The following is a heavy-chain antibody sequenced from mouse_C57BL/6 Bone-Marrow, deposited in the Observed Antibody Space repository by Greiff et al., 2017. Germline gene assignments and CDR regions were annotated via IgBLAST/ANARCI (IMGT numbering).Heavy chain of an antibody. CDR2: FHPYNDDT. D-gene: IGHD2-1*01. CDR1: GYTFTTYP. J-gene: IGHJ2*01. Sequence: VKVEESGAELVKPGASVKMSCKASGYTFTTYPIEWMKQNHGKSLEWIGNFHPYNDDTKYNEKFKGKATLTVEKSSSTVYLELSRLTSDDSAVYYCARGGNYGGYYFDYWGQGTTLTVSS. CDR3: ARGGNYGGYYFDY. V-gene: IGHV1-47*01.